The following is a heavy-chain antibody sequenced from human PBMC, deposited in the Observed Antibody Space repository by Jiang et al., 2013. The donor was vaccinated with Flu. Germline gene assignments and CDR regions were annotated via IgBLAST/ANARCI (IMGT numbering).Heavy chain of an antibody. CDR3: ARDRTVVVPAAMDY. CDR1: LHLSHLS. D-gene: IGHD2-2*01. J-gene: IGHJ4*02. V-gene: IGHV1-18*01. Sequence: GASVEGLLQGFWLHLSHLSYQLGRDRPLDKGLSGMGWISAYSAHTNYAQKFRGRVTMTTDTATGTAYMELRSLRSDDTAVYYCARDRTVVVPAAMDYWGQGTLVTVSS. CDR2: ISAYSAHT.